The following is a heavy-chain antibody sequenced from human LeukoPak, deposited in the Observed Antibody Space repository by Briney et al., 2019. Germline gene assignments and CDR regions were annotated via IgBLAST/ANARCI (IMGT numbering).Heavy chain of an antibody. CDR3: ARADCSSTSCYVFDI. CDR2: IYHSGST. CDR1: GGSISSGGSS. D-gene: IGHD2-2*01. Sequence: SETLSLTCAVSGGSISSGGSSWSWIRQPPGKGLEWIGYIYHSGSTYYNPSLKSRVTISVDRSKNQFSLKLSSVTAADTAVYYCARADCSSTSCYVFDIWGQGTMVTVSS. J-gene: IGHJ3*02. V-gene: IGHV4-30-2*01.